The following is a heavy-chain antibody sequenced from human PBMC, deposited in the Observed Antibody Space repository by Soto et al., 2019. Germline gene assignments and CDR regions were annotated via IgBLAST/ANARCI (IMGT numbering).Heavy chain of an antibody. Sequence: SETLSLTCAVSGYSISSGYYWGWIRQPPGKGLEWIGSIYYSGSTYYSPSIKSRVTISVDTSKNQSSLNLSSVTAADTAVYFCARQEDSSTSYRAYYFDSWGQGTLATVS. V-gene: IGHV4-38-2*01. CDR1: GYSISSGYY. D-gene: IGHD6-19*01. CDR2: IYYSGST. CDR3: ARQEDSSTSYRAYYFDS. J-gene: IGHJ4*02.